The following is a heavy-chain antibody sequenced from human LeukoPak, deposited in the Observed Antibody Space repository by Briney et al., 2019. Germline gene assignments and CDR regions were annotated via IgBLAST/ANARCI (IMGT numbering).Heavy chain of an antibody. D-gene: IGHD1-26*01. CDR2: IYYSGST. CDR1: GGSIRGSSDY. V-gene: IGHV4-39*01. CDR3: ARNESVLGTTGLNDFFDD. Sequence: SETLSLTRTVSGGSIRGSSDYWGWIRQSPGKGLEWIGSIYYSGSTYYNPSLKSRVTISVDTSKNQFYVKLTSVTAADTAVYHCARNESVLGTTGLNDFFDDWGQGTLVTVSS. J-gene: IGHJ4*02.